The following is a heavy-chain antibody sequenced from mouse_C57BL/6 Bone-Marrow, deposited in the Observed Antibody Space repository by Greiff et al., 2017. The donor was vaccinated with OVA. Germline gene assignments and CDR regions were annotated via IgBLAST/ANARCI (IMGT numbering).Heavy chain of an antibody. CDR1: GYTFTSYG. J-gene: IGHJ3*01. D-gene: IGHD4-1*01. CDR3: ARLGPFAY. V-gene: IGHV1-81*01. CDR2: IYPRSGNT. Sequence: QVQLKESGAELARPGASVKLSCKASGYTFTSYGISWVKQRTGQGLEWIGEIYPRSGNTYYNEKSKGKATLTADKSSSTAYMELRSLTSEDSAVYFCARLGPFAYWGQGTLVTVSA.